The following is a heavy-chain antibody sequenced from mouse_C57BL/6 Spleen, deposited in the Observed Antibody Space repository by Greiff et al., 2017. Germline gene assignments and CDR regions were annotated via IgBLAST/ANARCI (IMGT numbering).Heavy chain of an antibody. CDR2: IDPSDNYT. CDR1: GYPFTSYW. D-gene: IGHD1-1*01. V-gene: IGHV1-69*01. J-gene: IGHJ3*01. CDR3: ARGECIYDCFAY. Sequence: VKLQQPGAELVMPGASVKMSCKASGYPFTSYWMHWVKQRHGQGLEWIGEIDPSDNYTNYNQKFKGKSTLTVEKSSSTAYLQLSRLTSEDSAVYYCARGECIYDCFAYWGQGTLVTVSA.